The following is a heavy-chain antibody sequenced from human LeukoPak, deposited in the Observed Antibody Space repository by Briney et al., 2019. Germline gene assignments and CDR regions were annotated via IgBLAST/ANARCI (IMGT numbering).Heavy chain of an antibody. CDR2: IGIAGDT. CDR1: GFTFSSYD. Sequence: PGGSLRLSCAASGFTFSSYDMHWVRQTTGKGLEWVSSIGIAGDTYYPGSVKGRFTISRENAKSSLYLQMNSLRAGDTAVYYCARAPPYSSASWGYYGMDVWGQGTTVTVSS. D-gene: IGHD6-6*01. V-gene: IGHV3-13*01. J-gene: IGHJ6*02. CDR3: ARAPPYSSASWGYYGMDV.